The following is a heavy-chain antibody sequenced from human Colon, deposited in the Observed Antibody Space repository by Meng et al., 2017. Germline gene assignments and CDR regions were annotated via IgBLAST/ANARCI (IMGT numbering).Heavy chain of an antibody. D-gene: IGHD1-14*01. J-gene: IGHJ5*01. Sequence: GESLKISCAASGFTFSSYWMHWVRQVQGKGLLWVSRLNSDGSGTSYEDSVKGRFTVSRDNAKNAIYLDMNSLRGDDTGIYYCVKGLDIEPKTYDSWGQGTLVTVSS. V-gene: IGHV3-74*01. CDR2: LNSDGSGT. CDR1: GFTFSSYW. CDR3: VKGLDIEPKTYDS.